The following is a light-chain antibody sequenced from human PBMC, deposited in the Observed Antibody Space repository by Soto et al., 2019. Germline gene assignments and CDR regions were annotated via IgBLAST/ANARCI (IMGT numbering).Light chain of an antibody. CDR1: TRDIAGYNY. J-gene: IGLJ1*01. CDR2: QVT. CDR3: TSFSSSPSLYV. Sequence: QSVLTQSASVSGSLGQSITISCTGTTRDIAGYNYISWYQQLPGKAPKLMIYQVTIRPSGISNRFSGSKSGNTASLTISGLHAEDEADYYCTSFSSSPSLYVFGTGTKVTVL. V-gene: IGLV2-14*01.